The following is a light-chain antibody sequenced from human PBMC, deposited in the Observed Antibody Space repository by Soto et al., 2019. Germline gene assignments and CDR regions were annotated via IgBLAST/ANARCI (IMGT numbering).Light chain of an antibody. CDR1: QSVSTR. Sequence: DIQMTQSPSTLSASVGDRVTITCRASQSVSTRLAWYQQKPGKAPKLLIYDASSLQTGVPSRFSGSGSGAEFTLTISSLQPDDFAIYYCQQYQSYSETFGHGTKVDIK. J-gene: IGKJ3*01. V-gene: IGKV1-5*01. CDR2: DAS. CDR3: QQYQSYSET.